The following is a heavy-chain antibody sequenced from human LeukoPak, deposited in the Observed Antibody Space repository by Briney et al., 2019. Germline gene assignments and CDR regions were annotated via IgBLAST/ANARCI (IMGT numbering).Heavy chain of an antibody. CDR2: INHSGST. CDR1: GGSISSSSYY. D-gene: IGHD3-22*01. CDR3: AVRRRYYDSSGYDDRYFDY. V-gene: IGHV4-39*07. Sequence: SETLSLTCTVSGGSISSSSYYWGWIRQPPGKGLEWIGEINHSGSTNYNPSLKSRVTISVDTSKNQFSLKLSSVTAADTAVYYCAVRRRYYDSSGYDDRYFDYWGQGTLVTVSS. J-gene: IGHJ4*02.